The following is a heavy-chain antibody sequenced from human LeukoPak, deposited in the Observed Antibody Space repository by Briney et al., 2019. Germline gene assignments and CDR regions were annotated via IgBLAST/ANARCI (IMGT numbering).Heavy chain of an antibody. Sequence: PSETLSLTCAVYGGSFSGYYWSWIRQPPGKGLEWIGEINHSGSTNYNPSLKSRVTISVDTSKNQFPLKLSSVTAADTAVYYCARGSRGYSAFDYWGQGTLVTVSS. D-gene: IGHD5-18*01. CDR3: ARGSRGYSAFDY. V-gene: IGHV4-34*01. CDR1: GGSFSGYY. J-gene: IGHJ4*02. CDR2: INHSGST.